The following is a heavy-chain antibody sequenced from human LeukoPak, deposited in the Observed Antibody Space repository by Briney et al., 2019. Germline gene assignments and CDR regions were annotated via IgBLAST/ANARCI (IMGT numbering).Heavy chain of an antibody. J-gene: IGHJ4*02. V-gene: IGHV4-39*01. Sequence: PETLSLTCTVSAGSISSSSYYWGWIRQPPGKGLEGIGSIYYSGSTYYNPSLKSRVTISVDTSKNQFSLKLRSVTAADTAVYYCARHGDKIYDFWSGYARPFDYWGQGKLVTVSS. D-gene: IGHD3-3*01. CDR2: IYYSGST. CDR1: AGSISSSSYY. CDR3: ARHGDKIYDFWSGYARPFDY.